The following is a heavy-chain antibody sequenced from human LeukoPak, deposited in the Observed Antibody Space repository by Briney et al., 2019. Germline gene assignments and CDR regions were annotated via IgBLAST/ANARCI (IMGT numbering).Heavy chain of an antibody. CDR3: AREYCSGGSCRYFDY. V-gene: IGHV1-3*01. CDR2: INAGNGNT. J-gene: IGHJ4*02. CDR1: GYTFTSYA. D-gene: IGHD2-15*01. Sequence: ASVKVSCKASGYTFTSYAMHWVRQAPGQRLEWMGWINAGNGNTKYSQKFQGRVTITRDTSASTAYMELSSLRSEDTAVYYCAREYCSGGSCRYFDYWGQGTLVTVSS.